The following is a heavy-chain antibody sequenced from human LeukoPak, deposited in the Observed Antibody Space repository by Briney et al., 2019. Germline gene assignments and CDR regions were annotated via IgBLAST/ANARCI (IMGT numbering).Heavy chain of an antibody. D-gene: IGHD6-19*01. CDR2: INPNSGGT. CDR1: GYTFTGYY. Sequence: ASVKVSCKASGYTFTGYYMHWVRQAPGQGLEWMGWINPNSGGTNYAQRFQGRVTMTRDTSVSTAYMELVSLRSDDTAVYYCARVGRQWLADNWFDPWGQGTLVTVSS. V-gene: IGHV1-2*02. CDR3: ARVGRQWLADNWFDP. J-gene: IGHJ5*02.